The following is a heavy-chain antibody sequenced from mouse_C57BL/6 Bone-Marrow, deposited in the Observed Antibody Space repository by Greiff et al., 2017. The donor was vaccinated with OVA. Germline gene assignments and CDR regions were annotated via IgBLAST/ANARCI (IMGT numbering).Heavy chain of an antibody. V-gene: IGHV1-59*01. J-gene: IGHJ4*01. CDR2: IDPSDSYT. Sequence: QVQLQQPGAELVRPGTSVKLSCKASGYTFTSYWMHWVKQRPGQGLEWIGVIDPSDSYTNYNQQFKGKATLTVDTSSSTAYMQLSSLTSEDSAVYYCALDSSGYYAMDYWGQGTSVTVSS. D-gene: IGHD3-2*02. CDR3: ALDSSGYYAMDY. CDR1: GYTFTSYW.